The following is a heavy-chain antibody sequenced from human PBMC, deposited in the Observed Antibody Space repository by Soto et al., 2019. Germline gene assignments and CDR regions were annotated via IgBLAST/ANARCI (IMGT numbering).Heavy chain of an antibody. CDR3: ARDHHSYYDTSGYYPYFDF. V-gene: IGHV4-61*01. CDR1: GGSVNTAPYH. CDR2: IYYTGST. D-gene: IGHD3-22*01. Sequence: SETLSLTCTVSGGSVNTAPYHWSWIRQSPRNGLEWIGNIYYTGSTNYNPSFESRVAISLDTSSNQFSLRLTSLTAADTAVYFCARDHHSYYDTSGYYPYFDFWGQGTLVTVSS. J-gene: IGHJ4*02.